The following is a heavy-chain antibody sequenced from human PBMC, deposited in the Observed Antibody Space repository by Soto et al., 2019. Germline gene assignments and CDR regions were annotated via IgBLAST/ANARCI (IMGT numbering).Heavy chain of an antibody. D-gene: IGHD4-17*01. CDR2: ISGYNGNE. CDR1: GYTFTSYG. J-gene: IGHJ5*02. Sequence: ASVKVSCKASGYTFTSYGITWVRQAPGQGLEWMGWISGYNGNENYAQKLQGSVTMTTGTCTRTAYMELRSLRSDDTAVYYCARAVRVTTVTTWWFDPWGQGTLVTVSS. V-gene: IGHV1-18*04. CDR3: ARAVRVTTVTTWWFDP.